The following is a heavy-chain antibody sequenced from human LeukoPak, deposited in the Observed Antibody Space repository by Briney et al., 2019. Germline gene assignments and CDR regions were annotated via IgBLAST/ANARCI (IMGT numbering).Heavy chain of an antibody. Sequence: GGSLRLSCAASGFTFSSYAMSWVLQAPGKGLEWVSAISGSGGSTYYADSVKGRFTISRDNSKNTLYLQMNSLRAEDTAAYYCAKPPYYYDSSGYYYIDAFDIWGQGTMVTVSS. CDR2: ISGSGGST. D-gene: IGHD3-22*01. J-gene: IGHJ3*02. CDR3: AKPPYYYDSSGYYYIDAFDI. CDR1: GFTFSSYA. V-gene: IGHV3-23*01.